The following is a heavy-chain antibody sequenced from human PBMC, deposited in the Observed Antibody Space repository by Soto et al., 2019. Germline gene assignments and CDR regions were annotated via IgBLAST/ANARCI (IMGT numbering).Heavy chain of an antibody. D-gene: IGHD6-19*01. CDR2: ISGSGGST. CDR1: GFTFSSYA. V-gene: IGHV3-23*01. CDR3: AKLEGIAVAGNTVGY. J-gene: IGHJ4*02. Sequence: GGSLRLSCAASGFTFSSYAMSWVRQAPGKGLEWVSAISGSGGSTYYADSVKGRFTISRDNSKNTLYLQMNSLRAEDTAVYYCAKLEGIAVAGNTVGYWGQGTLVTVSS.